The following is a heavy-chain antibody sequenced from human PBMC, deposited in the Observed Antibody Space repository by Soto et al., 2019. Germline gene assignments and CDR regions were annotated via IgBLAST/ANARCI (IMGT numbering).Heavy chain of an antibody. D-gene: IGHD3-10*01. J-gene: IGHJ6*02. V-gene: IGHV3-30-3*01. Sequence: HPGGSLRLSCAASGFTFSSYAMSWVRQAPGKGLEWVAVISYDGSNKYYADSVKGRFTISRDNSKNTLYLQMNSLRAEDTAVYYCARDHRRFGEFPSYYYYGMDVWGQGTTVTVSS. CDR2: ISYDGSNK. CDR1: GFTFSSYA. CDR3: ARDHRRFGEFPSYYYYGMDV.